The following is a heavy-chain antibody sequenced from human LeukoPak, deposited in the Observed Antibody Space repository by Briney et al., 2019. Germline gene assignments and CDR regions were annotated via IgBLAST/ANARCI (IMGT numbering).Heavy chain of an antibody. D-gene: IGHD3-10*01. Sequence: GESLKISCKDSGYSFTSYWIGWVRQMPGKGLEWMGTIDPSDSYTDYSPSFQGHVTISADKSISTAYLQWSSLKASDTAMYYCARHFSGRLGYFGYWGQGTLVTVSS. V-gene: IGHV5-10-1*01. CDR1: GYSFTSYW. CDR2: IDPSDSYT. CDR3: ARHFSGRLGYFGY. J-gene: IGHJ4*02.